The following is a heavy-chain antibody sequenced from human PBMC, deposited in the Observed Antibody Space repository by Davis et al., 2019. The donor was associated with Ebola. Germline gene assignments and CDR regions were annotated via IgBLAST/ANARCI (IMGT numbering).Heavy chain of an antibody. V-gene: IGHV3-21*04. CDR2: ISSSSSYI. CDR3: ARAKRVIYSSGWRPGWFDP. Sequence: GESLKISCAASGFTFSSYSMNWVHQAPGKGLEWVSSISSSSSYIYYADSVKGRFTISRDNAKNSLYLQMNSLRAEDTAVYYCARAKRVIYSSGWRPGWFDPWGQGTLVTVSS. J-gene: IGHJ5*02. D-gene: IGHD6-19*01. CDR1: GFTFSSYS.